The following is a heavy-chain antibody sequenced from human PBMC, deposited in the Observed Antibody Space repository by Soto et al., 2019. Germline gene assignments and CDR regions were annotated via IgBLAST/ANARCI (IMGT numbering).Heavy chain of an antibody. CDR3: AKRQDYVGYYYSGMDV. Sequence: EVQLLESGGGLVQPGGSLRLSCAASGFTFSSYAMSWVRQAPGKGLEWVSAISGSGGSTYYADSVKGRFTISRDNSKNTLYLQMNGLRAEDTAVYYCAKRQDYVGYYYSGMDVWGQGTTVTVSS. D-gene: IGHD4-17*01. CDR2: ISGSGGST. V-gene: IGHV3-23*01. J-gene: IGHJ6*02. CDR1: GFTFSSYA.